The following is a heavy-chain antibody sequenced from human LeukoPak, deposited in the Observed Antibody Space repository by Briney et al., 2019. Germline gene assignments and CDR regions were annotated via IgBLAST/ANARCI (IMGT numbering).Heavy chain of an antibody. Sequence: ASVKVSCKTSGYTFSNYGVSWVRQAPGQGLEWIGWISAYNGKTDYAQKAQNRVTMTTDTSTSTVFMELKNLTTGGTAVYYCARAIGFDDNGSRGDFWGQGTLVTVSS. CDR2: ISAYNGKT. J-gene: IGHJ4*02. CDR3: ARAIGFDDNGSRGDF. V-gene: IGHV1-18*01. CDR1: GYTFSNYG. D-gene: IGHD4/OR15-4a*01.